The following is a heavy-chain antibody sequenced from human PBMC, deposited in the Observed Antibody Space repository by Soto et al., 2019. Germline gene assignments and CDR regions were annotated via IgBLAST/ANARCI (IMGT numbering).Heavy chain of an antibody. CDR2: IDPSNGNT. CDR3: ARGVPESNAYYYYMDV. J-gene: IGHJ6*03. Sequence: QVQLLQSGGEVRKPGASVKVSCKASGYTFSKYGISWVRQARGQGLEWMAWIDPSNGNTNYAQKCQGRVTLTTDTSTTTAYMDLRSVKSDDTAVYFCARGVPESNAYYYYMDVWGKGTTVTVSS. CDR1: GYTFSKYG. V-gene: IGHV1-18*01.